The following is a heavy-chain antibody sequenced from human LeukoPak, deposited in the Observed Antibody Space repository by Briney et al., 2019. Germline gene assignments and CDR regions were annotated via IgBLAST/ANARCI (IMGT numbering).Heavy chain of an antibody. CDR2: IYYSGST. D-gene: IGHD4-11*01. V-gene: IGHV4-59*08. CDR1: GGSISSYY. CDR3: ARGGYYSGVDY. J-gene: IGHJ4*02. Sequence: SETLSLTCTVSGGSISSYYWSWIRQPPGKGLDWIGYIYYSGSTNYNPSLKSRVTISVDTSKNQFSLKLSSVTAADTAVYYCARGGYYSGVDYWGQGTLVTVSS.